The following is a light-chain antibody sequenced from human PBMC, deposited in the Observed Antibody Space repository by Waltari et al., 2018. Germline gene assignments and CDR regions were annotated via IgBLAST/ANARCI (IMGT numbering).Light chain of an antibody. V-gene: IGLV2-23*01. J-gene: IGLJ2*01. CDR1: HRSVGTYHL. Sequence: QSALTQPASVSGSPGPSITISCTGSHRSVGTYHLVSWFQQHPGRAPKVIIYEASKRPSGISDRFSGSKSGNTASLTISGLQAEDEAHYYCCSYSHADTLIFGGGTKLTVL. CDR3: CSYSHADTLI. CDR2: EAS.